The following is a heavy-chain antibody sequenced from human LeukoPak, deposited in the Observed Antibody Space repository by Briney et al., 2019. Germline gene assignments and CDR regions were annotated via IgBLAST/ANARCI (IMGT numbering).Heavy chain of an antibody. J-gene: IGHJ3*02. CDR2: IYYSGST. V-gene: IGHV4-61*01. D-gene: IGHD2-8*01. Sequence: SETLSLTCTVSGGSISSSSYYWSWIRQPPGKGLEWIGYIYYSGSTNYNPSLKSRVTISVDTSKNQFSLKLSSVTAADTAVYYCARISCTNGVCYRRNAFDIWGQGTMVTVSS. CDR1: GGSISSSSYY. CDR3: ARISCTNGVCYRRNAFDI.